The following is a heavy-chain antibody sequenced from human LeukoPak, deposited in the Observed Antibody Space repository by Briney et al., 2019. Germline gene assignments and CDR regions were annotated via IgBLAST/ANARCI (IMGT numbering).Heavy chain of an antibody. Sequence: ASVKVSCKASGGTFSSYAISWVRQAPGQGLEWMGGSIPIFGTANYAQKCQCRGTITTDESTSIAYMELSSLRSEDTAVYYCARDRGGFSDYWGQGTLVTVSS. V-gene: IGHV1-69*05. CDR3: ARDRGGFSDY. CDR2: SIPIFGTA. CDR1: GGTFSSYA. J-gene: IGHJ4*02. D-gene: IGHD2-15*01.